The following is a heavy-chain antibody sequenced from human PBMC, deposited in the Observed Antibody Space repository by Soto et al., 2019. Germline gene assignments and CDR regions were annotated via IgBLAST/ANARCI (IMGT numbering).Heavy chain of an antibody. V-gene: IGHV3-23*01. D-gene: IGHD6-19*01. CDR1: GFSSVNYS. Sequence: GGSLRLSCAASGFSSVNYSMNWVRQAPGKGLEWVSGLSGSGTSTYYADSVKGRFTISRDNSRDTLFLQMNSLTADDTAVYYCAKATTNGGWFNPFDSWGQGALVTVSS. CDR2: LSGSGTST. CDR3: AKATTNGGWFNPFDS. J-gene: IGHJ4*02.